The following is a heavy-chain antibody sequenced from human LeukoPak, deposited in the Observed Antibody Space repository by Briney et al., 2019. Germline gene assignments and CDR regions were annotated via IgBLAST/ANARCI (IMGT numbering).Heavy chain of an antibody. CDR2: ISGSGGST. CDR3: ARDPSGYSYGSSY. CDR1: GFTFSSYA. J-gene: IGHJ4*02. Sequence: GRSLRLSCAASGFTFSSYAMSWVRQAPGKGLDWVSAISGSGGSTSYADSVKGRFTISRDNSKNSLFLQMNSLRAEDTAVYYFARDPSGYSYGSSYWGQGTLVTVSS. D-gene: IGHD5-18*01. V-gene: IGHV3-23*01.